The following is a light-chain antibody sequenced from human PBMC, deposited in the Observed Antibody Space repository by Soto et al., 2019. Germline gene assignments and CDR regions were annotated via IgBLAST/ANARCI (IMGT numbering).Light chain of an antibody. Sequence: EIVLTQSPGTLSLSPGERATLSCRASQSVSRTYLAWYQQKPGQAPRLLIYGASSRATGIPDRFSGSGSGTDFTLTISRLAPEDFAVYYCHQYGSSPQTFGKGTKVEIK. J-gene: IGKJ1*01. CDR3: HQYGSSPQT. V-gene: IGKV3-20*01. CDR1: QSVSRTY. CDR2: GAS.